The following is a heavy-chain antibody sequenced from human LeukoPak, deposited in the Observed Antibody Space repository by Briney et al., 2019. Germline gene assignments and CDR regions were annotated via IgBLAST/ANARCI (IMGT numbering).Heavy chain of an antibody. CDR1: GGTLSSYA. Sequence: GASVKVSCKASGGTLSSYAISWVRQAPGQGLEWMGGIIPIFGTANYAQKFQGRVTITADESTSTAYMELSSLRSEDTAVYYCARDRPPSGYYYGMDVWGKGTTVTVSS. CDR2: IIPIFGTA. CDR3: ARDRPPSGYYYGMDV. D-gene: IGHD3-10*01. V-gene: IGHV1-69*13. J-gene: IGHJ6*04.